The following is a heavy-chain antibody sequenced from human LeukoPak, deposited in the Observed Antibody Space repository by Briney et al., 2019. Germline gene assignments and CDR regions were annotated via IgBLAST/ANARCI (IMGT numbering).Heavy chain of an antibody. V-gene: IGHV3-48*04. CDR3: AKAGPGFGFDY. D-gene: IGHD3-10*01. J-gene: IGHJ4*02. Sequence: GGSLRLSCAASGFTFSSYGMHWVRQAPGKGLEWVSDISSSGSTKDYADSVKGRFTISRDNAKDPLYLQMNSLRVEDTAVYYCAKAGPGFGFDYWGQGTLVTVSS. CDR2: ISSSGSTK. CDR1: GFTFSSYG.